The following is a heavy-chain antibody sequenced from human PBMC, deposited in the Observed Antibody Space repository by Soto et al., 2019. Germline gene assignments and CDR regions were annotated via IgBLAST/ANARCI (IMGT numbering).Heavy chain of an antibody. CDR3: PTIRPY. CDR1: GFTFSSYG. J-gene: IGHJ4*02. V-gene: IGHV3-33*01. Sequence: GGSLRLSCAASGFTFSSYGMHWVRQAPGKGLEWVAVIWFDGSNKFYADSVKGRFTISRDNSKNTVSLQMNSLRDEDSAVYYCPTIRPYCAQRTLVPVSS. CDR2: IWFDGSNK.